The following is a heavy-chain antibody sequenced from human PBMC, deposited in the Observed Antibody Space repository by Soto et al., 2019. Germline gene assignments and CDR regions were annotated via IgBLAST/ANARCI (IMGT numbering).Heavy chain of an antibody. CDR3: ARHAYSGYYIFDY. CDR1: GGSISSYY. J-gene: IGHJ4*02. D-gene: IGHD3-3*01. V-gene: IGHV4-59*08. Sequence: SETLSLTCTVSGGSISSYYWSWIRQPPGKGLEWIGYIYYSGSTDYNPSLKSRVTISVDTSKNQFSLKLSSVTAADTAVYYCARHAYSGYYIFDYWGQGTLVTVSS. CDR2: IYYSGST.